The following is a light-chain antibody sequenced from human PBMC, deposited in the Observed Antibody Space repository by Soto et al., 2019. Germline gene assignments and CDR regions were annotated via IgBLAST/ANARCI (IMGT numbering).Light chain of an antibody. CDR2: AAS. V-gene: IGKV1-39*01. Sequence: DIEMTEAPSSVSPSIGNRVTITCRASQTVNTYLHWYQQKPGKAPKLLIYAASNLQSGVPSRFRGSGYGTNFTLSLNSLQPEDFATYYCQQGYSNQWKFGQGTKVDIK. CDR1: QTVNTY. J-gene: IGKJ1*01. CDR3: QQGYSNQWK.